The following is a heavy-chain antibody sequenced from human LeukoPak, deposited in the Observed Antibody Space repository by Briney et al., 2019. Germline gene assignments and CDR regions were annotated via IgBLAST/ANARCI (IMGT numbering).Heavy chain of an antibody. CDR2: IFYTGRT. CDR1: GGSIRSGDYT. V-gene: IGHV4-30-4*01. D-gene: IGHD4-17*01. Sequence: PSETLSLTCTVSGGSIRSGDYTWSWIRQPPGKGLEWIGYIFYTGRTYYNPSLQSRVTLSQDMSKSRFSLNLTSVTAADTAVYYCARAGDSSSYYGMDVWGQGTTVTVSS. CDR3: ARAGDSSSYYGMDV. J-gene: IGHJ6*02.